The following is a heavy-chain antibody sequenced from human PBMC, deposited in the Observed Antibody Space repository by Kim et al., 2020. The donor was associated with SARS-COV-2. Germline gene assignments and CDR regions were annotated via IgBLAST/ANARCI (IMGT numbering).Heavy chain of an antibody. CDR3: ARRGEEDVLLWFGGREGENEPHFDY. CDR1: GFTFSSYS. CDR2: ISSSSSYI. D-gene: IGHD3-10*01. V-gene: IGHV3-21*01. Sequence: GGSLRLSCAASGFTFSSYSMNWVRQAPGKGLEWVSSISSSSSYIYYADSVKGRFTISRDNAKNSLYLQMNSLRAEDTAVYYCARRGEEDVLLWFGGREGENEPHFDYWGQGTLVTVSS. J-gene: IGHJ4*02.